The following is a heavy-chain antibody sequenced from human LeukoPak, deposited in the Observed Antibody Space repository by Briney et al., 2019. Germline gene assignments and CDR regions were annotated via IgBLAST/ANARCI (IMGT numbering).Heavy chain of an antibody. CDR3: ARAFALGI. V-gene: IGHV3-7*01. Sequence: GGSLRLSCAASGFTFSSFWMSWVRQAPGKGLEWVANINQDGSGKYYVDSVKGRFTISRDTAKNSLYLQMSSLRAKDTAVYYCARAFALGIWGQGTVVTVSS. CDR1: GFTFSSFW. J-gene: IGHJ3*02. CDR2: INQDGSGK. D-gene: IGHD6-6*01.